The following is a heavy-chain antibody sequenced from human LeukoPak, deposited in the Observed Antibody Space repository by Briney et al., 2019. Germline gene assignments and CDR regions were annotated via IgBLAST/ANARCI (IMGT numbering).Heavy chain of an antibody. Sequence: GGSLRLSCAASGFTFSNYGMHWGRQAPGKGLEWVTFIRYDGSTKYYADSVKGRFTISRDNSKNTLYLQMNSLRAEDTAVYYCAKDDGEYYLFDYWGQGTLVTVSS. CDR3: AKDDGEYYLFDY. CDR2: IRYDGSTK. CDR1: GFTFSNYG. V-gene: IGHV3-30*02. J-gene: IGHJ4*02. D-gene: IGHD2/OR15-2a*01.